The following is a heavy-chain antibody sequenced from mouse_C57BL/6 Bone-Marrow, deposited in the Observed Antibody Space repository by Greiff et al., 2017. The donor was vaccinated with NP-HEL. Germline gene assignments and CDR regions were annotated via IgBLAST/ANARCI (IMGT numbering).Heavy chain of an antibody. Sequence: VQLQQSGAELVRPGTSVKMSCKASGYTFTNYWIGWAKQRPGHGLEWIGDIYPGGGYTNYNEKFKGKATLTADKSSSTAYMQFSSLTSEDSAIFYCARDETGGYFDVWGTGTTVTVTS. CDR3: ARDETGGYFDV. V-gene: IGHV1-63*01. J-gene: IGHJ1*03. CDR2: IYPGGGYT. CDR1: GYTFTNYW.